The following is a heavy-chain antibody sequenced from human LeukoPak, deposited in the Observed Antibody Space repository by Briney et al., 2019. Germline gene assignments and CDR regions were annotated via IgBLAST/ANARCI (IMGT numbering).Heavy chain of an antibody. Sequence: GGSLRLSCAASGFTFSSYWMNWVRQAPGKGLVWVSRIASDGSSTTYADSVKGRFSISRDNAKNTLYLQMNSLRVEDTAVYYCARDRSGSYLDAFDIWGQGTMVTVSS. J-gene: IGHJ3*02. CDR1: GFTFSSYW. CDR2: IASDGSST. CDR3: ARDRSGSYLDAFDI. D-gene: IGHD1-26*01. V-gene: IGHV3-74*01.